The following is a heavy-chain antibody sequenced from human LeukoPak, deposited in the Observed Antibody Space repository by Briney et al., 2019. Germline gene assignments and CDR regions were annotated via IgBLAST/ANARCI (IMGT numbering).Heavy chain of an antibody. Sequence: GGSLRLSCAASGFTVSSNYMSWVRQAPGKGLEWVSVIYSGGSTYYADSVKGRFTISRDNSKNTLYLQMNSLRAEDTAVYYCARAPPDVVVPAAGIYYYYGMDVWGQGTTVTVSS. J-gene: IGHJ6*02. CDR2: IYSGGST. V-gene: IGHV3-53*01. D-gene: IGHD2-2*01. CDR3: ARAPPDVVVPAAGIYYYYGMDV. CDR1: GFTVSSNY.